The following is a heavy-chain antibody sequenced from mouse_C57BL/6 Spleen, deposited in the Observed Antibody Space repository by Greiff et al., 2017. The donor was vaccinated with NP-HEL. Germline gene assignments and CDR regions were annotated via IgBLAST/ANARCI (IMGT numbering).Heavy chain of an antibody. CDR1: GFTFSSYA. CDR3: TRDRSMVTTGYYYAMDY. J-gene: IGHJ4*01. D-gene: IGHD2-2*01. Sequence: EVQRVESGEGLVKPGGSLKLSCAASGFTFSSYAMSWVRQTPEKRLEWVAYISSGGDYIYYADTVKGRFTISRDNARNTLYLQMSSLKSEDTAMYYCTRDRSMVTTGYYYAMDYWGQGTSVTVSS. V-gene: IGHV5-9-1*02. CDR2: ISSGGDYI.